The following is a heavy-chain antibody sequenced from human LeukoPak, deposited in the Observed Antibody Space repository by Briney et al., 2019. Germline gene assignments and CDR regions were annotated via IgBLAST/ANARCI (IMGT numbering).Heavy chain of an antibody. Sequence: GGSLRLSCAVSGLTFSNAWLSWVRRAPGKGLEWVGRIKSKTDGETVDHAAPVKGRFTISRDDSKNTLYLQMNSLRAEDTAVYYCARQYHDFWSGYYSYYYYGMDVWGQGTTVTVSS. CDR2: IKSKTDGETV. J-gene: IGHJ6*02. CDR1: GLTFSNAW. V-gene: IGHV3-15*07. CDR3: ARQYHDFWSGYYSYYYYGMDV. D-gene: IGHD3-3*01.